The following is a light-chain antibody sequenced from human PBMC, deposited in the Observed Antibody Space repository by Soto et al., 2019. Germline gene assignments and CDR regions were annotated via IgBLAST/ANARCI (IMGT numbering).Light chain of an antibody. CDR2: DAF. J-gene: IGKJ4*01. Sequence: EKVMTQSPATLSVSPGERATLSCRASENIKNRLAWYQQKPGQGPRLLIYDAFTRPTDIPARFSGSASGTEFTLTSSSLQSEDSAFYYCQQYDDWPLTLGGGTKVEIK. V-gene: IGKV3-15*01. CDR1: ENIKNR. CDR3: QQYDDWPLT.